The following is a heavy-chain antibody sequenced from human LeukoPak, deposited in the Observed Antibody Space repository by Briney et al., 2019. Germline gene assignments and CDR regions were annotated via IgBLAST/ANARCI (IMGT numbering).Heavy chain of an antibody. CDR3: AKDQLGSLSSWYSFFDY. V-gene: IGHV3-23*01. CDR2: IISSGGST. Sequence: PGGSLRLSCAASGFTFSSYAMNWVRQAPGKGLEWVSAIISSGGSTYYADSVKGRFTISRDNSKNTLYLQMNSLRAEDTAVYYCAKDQLGSLSSWYSFFDYWGQGTLVTASS. D-gene: IGHD2-2*02. J-gene: IGHJ4*02. CDR1: GFTFSSYA.